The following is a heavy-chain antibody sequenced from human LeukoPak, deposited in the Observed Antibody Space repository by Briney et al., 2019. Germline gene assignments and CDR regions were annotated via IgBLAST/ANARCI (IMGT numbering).Heavy chain of an antibody. Sequence: SETLSLTRAVDCGGFRGFYWGGIPPPPREGPGWGGGNKHSGSTNYNPSLKSRVTISVDTSKNQFSLKLSSVTAADTAVYYCARGQAYSSGWYAPRYAFDIWGQGTMVTVSS. CDR2: NKHSGST. D-gene: IGHD6-19*01. CDR1: CGGFRGFY. CDR3: ARGQAYSSGWYAPRYAFDI. J-gene: IGHJ3*02. V-gene: IGHV4-34*01.